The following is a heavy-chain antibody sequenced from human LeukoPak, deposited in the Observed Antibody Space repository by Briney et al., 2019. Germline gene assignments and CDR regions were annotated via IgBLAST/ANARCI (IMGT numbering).Heavy chain of an antibody. CDR3: ARRDYYGSGSYSFFDY. V-gene: IGHV5-51*01. D-gene: IGHD3-10*01. Sequence: GESLKISCKGSGYSFTNYWIGWVRQMPGKGLEWMGIIYPGDSDTRYSPSFQGQVTISADKSISTAYLQWSSLKASDTAMYYCARRDYYGSGSYSFFDYWGQGTLVTVSS. J-gene: IGHJ4*02. CDR2: IYPGDSDT. CDR1: GYSFTNYW.